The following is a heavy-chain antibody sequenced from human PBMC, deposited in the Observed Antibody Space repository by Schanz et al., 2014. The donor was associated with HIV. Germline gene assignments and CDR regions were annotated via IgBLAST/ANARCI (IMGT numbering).Heavy chain of an antibody. CDR3: ARDHWDFRNGYDYYYYYGMDV. D-gene: IGHD5-18*01. J-gene: IGHJ6*02. Sequence: QVQLVQSGAEVKKPGSSVKVSCKASGGSFSSHAFSWVRQAPGQGLEWMGGIIPIFATTNYAQRFQGRVTITADESTSTAYMELSGLRSEDTAVYYCARDHWDFRNGYDYYYYYGMDVWGQGTTVTVSS. CDR1: GGSFSSHA. V-gene: IGHV1-69*01. CDR2: IIPIFATT.